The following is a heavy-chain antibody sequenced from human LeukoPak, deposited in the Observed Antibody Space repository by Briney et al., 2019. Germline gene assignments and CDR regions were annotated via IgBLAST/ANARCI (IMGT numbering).Heavy chain of an antibody. D-gene: IGHD3-22*01. J-gene: IGHJ4*02. CDR1: GFTFSSYS. CDR2: ISSSSSYI. Sequence: GGSLRLSCAASGFTFSSYSMNWVRQAPGKGLEWVSSISSSSSYIYYADSVKGRFTISRDNAKNSLYLQMNSLRAEDTAVYYCARDQDDYYDSSGSPPPDYWGQGTLVTVSS. V-gene: IGHV3-21*01. CDR3: ARDQDDYYDSSGSPPPDY.